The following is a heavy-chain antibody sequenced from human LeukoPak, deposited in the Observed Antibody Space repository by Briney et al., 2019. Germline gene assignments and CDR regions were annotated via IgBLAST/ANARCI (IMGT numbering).Heavy chain of an antibody. CDR3: ARLGPRNSSGYYYY. D-gene: IGHD3-22*01. J-gene: IGHJ4*02. V-gene: IGHV4-59*08. CDR1: GDSVSSYY. CDR2: VSYSGSA. Sequence: SETLSLTCTVSGDSVSSYYWSWIRQPPGKGLEWIGYVSYSGSANYNPSLRGRVTISIDTSKNQFSLRLSSVTAADTAVYYCARLGPRNSSGYYYYWGQGTLVTVSS.